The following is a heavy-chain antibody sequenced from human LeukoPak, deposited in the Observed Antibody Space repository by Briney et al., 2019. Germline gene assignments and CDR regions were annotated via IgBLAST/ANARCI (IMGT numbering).Heavy chain of an antibody. V-gene: IGHV3-53*01. J-gene: IGHJ5*02. Sequence: GSLRLSWSASRFTGRGNDMSWVRQAPGEGLGGVSVIHSGGSTNYADSVKGRFIISKDNSKNTVFLQMNSLRVEDTAVYYCAREYYASGTYPRFDPWGQGTLVIVSS. CDR1: RFTGRGND. CDR3: AREYYASGTYPRFDP. CDR2: IHSGGST. D-gene: IGHD3-10*01.